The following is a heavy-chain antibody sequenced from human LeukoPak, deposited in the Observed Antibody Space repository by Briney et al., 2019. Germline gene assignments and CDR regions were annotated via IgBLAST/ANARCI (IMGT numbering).Heavy chain of an antibody. CDR2: IRYDGSDK. CDR1: GFTFSSYS. Sequence: GGSLRLSCAASGFTFSSYSMNWVRQAPGKGLEWVAFIRYDGSDKYYADSLKGRFTISRDNSKDTLYLQMNRLRAEDTAVYYCAKDSWEVGATSEIDYWGQGTLVTVSS. D-gene: IGHD1-26*01. V-gene: IGHV3-30*02. CDR3: AKDSWEVGATSEIDY. J-gene: IGHJ4*02.